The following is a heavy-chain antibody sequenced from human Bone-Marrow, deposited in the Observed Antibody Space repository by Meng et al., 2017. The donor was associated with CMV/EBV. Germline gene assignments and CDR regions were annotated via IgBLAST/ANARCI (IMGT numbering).Heavy chain of an antibody. J-gene: IGHJ4*02. CDR3: TTLDYGWVS. CDR1: GFTFSNAW. Sequence: GESLKISCAASGFTFSNAWMSWVRQAPGKGLEWVGRIKSKTDGGTTDYAAPVKGRFTISRDDSKNTLYLQMNSLKTEDTVVYYCTTLDYGWVSWGQGTRVTGSS. CDR2: IKSKTDGGTT. D-gene: IGHD4-17*01. V-gene: IGHV3-15*01.